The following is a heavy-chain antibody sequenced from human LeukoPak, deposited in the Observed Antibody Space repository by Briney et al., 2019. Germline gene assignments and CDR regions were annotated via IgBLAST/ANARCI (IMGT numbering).Heavy chain of an antibody. CDR3: ARAPSLVRGVRFDY. CDR2: IFPRDSDT. J-gene: IGHJ4*02. Sequence: GESLKISCKGSGYSFTNYWIGGVGQMPGKGLEGMGIIFPRDSDTRYSPSFQGQVTISADRSISTAYLQWSSLKASDTAMYYCARAPSLVRGVRFDYWGQGTLVTVSS. CDR1: GYSFTNYW. D-gene: IGHD3-10*01. V-gene: IGHV5-51*01.